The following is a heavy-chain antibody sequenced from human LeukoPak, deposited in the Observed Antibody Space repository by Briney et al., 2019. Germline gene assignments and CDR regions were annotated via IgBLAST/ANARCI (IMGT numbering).Heavy chain of an antibody. D-gene: IGHD3-10*01. Sequence: GRSLRLSCVASGFTFDDYAMHWVRQAPGKGLEWVSGISWNSGSIGYADSVKGRFTISRDNAKNSLYLQMNSLRAEDTALYYCAKGSVRSGELGDGMDVWGQGTTVTVSS. CDR1: GFTFDDYA. V-gene: IGHV3-9*01. CDR3: AKGSVRSGELGDGMDV. J-gene: IGHJ6*02. CDR2: ISWNSGSI.